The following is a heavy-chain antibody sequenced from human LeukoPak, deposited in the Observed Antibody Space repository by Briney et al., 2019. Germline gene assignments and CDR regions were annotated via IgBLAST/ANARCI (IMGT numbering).Heavy chain of an antibody. D-gene: IGHD6-13*01. CDR3: AREMLKDSSSHPFDY. J-gene: IGHJ4*02. CDR2: IKQDGSEK. CDR1: GFTFSSYW. Sequence: PGGSLRLSCAASGFTFSSYWMSWVRQAPGKGLEWVANIKQDGSEKYYVDSVKGRFTISRDNAKNSLYLQMNSLRAEDTAVYYCAREMLKDSSSHPFDYWGQGTLVTVSS. V-gene: IGHV3-7*01.